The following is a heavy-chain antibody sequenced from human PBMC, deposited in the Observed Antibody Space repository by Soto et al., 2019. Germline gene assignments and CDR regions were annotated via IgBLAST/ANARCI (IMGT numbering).Heavy chain of an antibody. J-gene: IGHJ4*02. CDR1: GDTFTDYY. CDR2: VNPSGGHT. V-gene: IGHV1-46*01. CDR3: ARGGHVVVVTAALDY. D-gene: IGHD2-21*02. Sequence: QVQLVQSGAEVKKPGASVKVSCKASGDTFTDYYIHWVRQAPGQGLEWMGTVNPSGGHTTYAQHFLGRMTMTRDTSTNTLYMELTSLTSEDTAVYYCARGGHVVVVTAALDYWGQGTIVTVSS.